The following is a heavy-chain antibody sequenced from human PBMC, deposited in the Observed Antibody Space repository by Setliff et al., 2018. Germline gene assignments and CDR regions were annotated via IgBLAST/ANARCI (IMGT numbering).Heavy chain of an antibody. CDR2: ISDDGTNE. D-gene: IGHD3-10*01. CDR3: AKDRPQGVNGRSLDY. CDR1: GFTVSTFS. V-gene: IGHV3-30*18. J-gene: IGHJ4*02. Sequence: GSLRLSCAASGFTVSTFSMHWVRQAPVKGLEWVATISDDGTNEFYADSVKGRFTVSRDNSRNTLYLQMNSLRAEDTAVYYCAKDRPQGVNGRSLDYWGRGALVTVSS.